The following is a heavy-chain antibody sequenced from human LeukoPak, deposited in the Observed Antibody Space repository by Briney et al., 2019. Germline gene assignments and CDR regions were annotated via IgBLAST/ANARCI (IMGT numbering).Heavy chain of an antibody. CDR1: GFAFSSYA. D-gene: IGHD5-18*01. V-gene: IGHV3-23*01. Sequence: GGSLRLSCAASGFAFSSYAMSWVRQAPGKGLEWVSAISGSGGSTYYADSVKGRFTISRDNSKNTLYLQMNSLRAEDTAVYYCAPGYSYGTIDYWGQGTLVTVSS. CDR3: APGYSYGTIDY. J-gene: IGHJ4*02. CDR2: ISGSGGST.